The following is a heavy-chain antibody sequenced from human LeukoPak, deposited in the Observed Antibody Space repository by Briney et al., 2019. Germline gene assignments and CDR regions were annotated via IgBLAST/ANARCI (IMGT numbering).Heavy chain of an antibody. Sequence: GGSLRLSCAASGFTFSDYYMSWIRQAPGKGLEWVSYISSSGSTIYYADSVKGRFTISRDNAKNSLYLQMNSLRAEDTAVYYCATLPLVGATITVYYYYMDVWGKGTTVTISS. CDR2: ISSSGSTI. D-gene: IGHD1-26*01. CDR3: ATLPLVGATITVYYYYMDV. CDR1: GFTFSDYY. J-gene: IGHJ6*03. V-gene: IGHV3-11*01.